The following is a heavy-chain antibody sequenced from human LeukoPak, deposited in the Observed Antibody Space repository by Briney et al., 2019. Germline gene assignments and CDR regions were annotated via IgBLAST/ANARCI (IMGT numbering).Heavy chain of an antibody. J-gene: IGHJ4*02. CDR3: AREEYYYDSSGSWY. D-gene: IGHD3-22*01. V-gene: IGHV1-69*13. CDR2: IIPIFGTA. Sequence: ASVKVSRKASGGTFSSYAISWVRQAPGQGLEWMGGIIPIFGTANYAQKFQGRVTITADESTSTAYMELSSLRSEDTAVYYCAREEYYYDSSGSWYWGQGTLVTVSS. CDR1: GGTFSSYA.